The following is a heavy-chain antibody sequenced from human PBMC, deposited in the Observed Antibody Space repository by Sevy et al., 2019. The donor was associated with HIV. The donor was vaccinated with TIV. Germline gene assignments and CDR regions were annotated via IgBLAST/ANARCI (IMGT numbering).Heavy chain of an antibody. Sequence: GGSLRLSCAASGFTFSSYAMSWVRQAPGKGLEWVSAISGSGGSTYYADSVKGRFTISRDNSKNTLYLQMNSLRAEDTAVYYCAKQAPYSSCWNEPPNAFDIWGQGTMVTVSS. J-gene: IGHJ3*02. CDR3: AKQAPYSSCWNEPPNAFDI. D-gene: IGHD6-19*01. CDR2: ISGSGGST. V-gene: IGHV3-23*01. CDR1: GFTFSSYA.